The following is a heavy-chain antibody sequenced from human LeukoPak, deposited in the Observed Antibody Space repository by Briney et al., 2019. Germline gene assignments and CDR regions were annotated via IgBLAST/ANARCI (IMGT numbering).Heavy chain of an antibody. J-gene: IGHJ4*02. D-gene: IGHD5-24*01. CDR3: ARAVPQWLIFDY. CDR1: GDSISGFY. Sequence: PSETLSLTCTVSGDSISGFYWSWIRQPPGKGLEWIGYIYYSGSTNYNPSLKSRVTMSIDTSKSQFSLKLSSVTAADTAVYYCARAVPQWLIFDYWGQGTLVTVSS. V-gene: IGHV4-59*12. CDR2: IYYSGST.